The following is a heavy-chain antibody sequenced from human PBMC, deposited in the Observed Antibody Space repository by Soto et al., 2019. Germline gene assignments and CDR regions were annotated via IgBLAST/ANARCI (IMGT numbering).Heavy chain of an antibody. CDR1: GGSLTKYY. V-gene: IGHV4-4*07. CDR2: ISTSGNV. D-gene: IGHD3-3*01. CDR3: ARDNNDFWSLYPLAFDY. Sequence: SETLSLTCTVSGGSLTKYYWSWIRQPAGQGLEWIGRISTSGNVVSKASLRSRLTMSVDTSKNQFSLRLTSVTAADTAVYYCARDNNDFWSLYPLAFDYWGQGALVTVSS. J-gene: IGHJ4*02.